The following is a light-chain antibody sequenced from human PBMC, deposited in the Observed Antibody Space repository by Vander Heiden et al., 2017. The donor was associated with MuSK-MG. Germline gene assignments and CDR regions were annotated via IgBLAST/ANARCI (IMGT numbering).Light chain of an antibody. CDR2: GNH. J-gene: IGLJ2*01. Sequence: SALTQPPSASGAPGQRVTITCTGSDANIGAGFDVHCYQQLPGTVPNLLIFGNHIRPSGVPARFSCSHSGTSASLAITALQSDDDGEYYCQSYDSSLNGPLFGGGTKLTVL. CDR3: QSYDSSLNGPL. V-gene: IGLV1-40*01. CDR1: DANIGAGFD.